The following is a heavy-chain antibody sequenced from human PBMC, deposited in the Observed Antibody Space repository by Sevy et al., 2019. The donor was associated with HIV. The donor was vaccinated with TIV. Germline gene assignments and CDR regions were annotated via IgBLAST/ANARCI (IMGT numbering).Heavy chain of an antibody. Sequence: GGSLRLSCAASGFTFSSYWMHWVRQAPGKGLVWVSRINSDGSSTSYADSVKGRFTISRDNAKNTLYLQMNSLRAEDTAVYYCASGGYSYGGYDAFDIWGQGTMVIVSS. CDR1: GFTFSSYW. V-gene: IGHV3-74*01. CDR2: INSDGSST. J-gene: IGHJ3*02. D-gene: IGHD5-18*01. CDR3: ASGGYSYGGYDAFDI.